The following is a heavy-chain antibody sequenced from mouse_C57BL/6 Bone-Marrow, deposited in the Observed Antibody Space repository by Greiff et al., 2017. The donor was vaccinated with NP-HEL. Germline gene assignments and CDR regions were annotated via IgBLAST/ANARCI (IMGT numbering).Heavy chain of an antibody. CDR3: ARLLDYAMDY. CDR2: ISNGGGST. CDR1: GFTFSDYY. V-gene: IGHV5-12*01. J-gene: IGHJ4*01. Sequence: EVQVVESGGGLVQPGGSLKLSCAASGFTFSDYYMYWVRQTPEKRLEWVAYISNGGGSTYYPDTVKGRFTISRDNAKNTLYLQMSRLKSEDTAMYYCARLLDYAMDYWGQGTSVTVSS.